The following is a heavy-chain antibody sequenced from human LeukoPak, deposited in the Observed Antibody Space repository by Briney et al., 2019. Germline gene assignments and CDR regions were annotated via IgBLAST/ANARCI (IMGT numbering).Heavy chain of an antibody. CDR3: ARERLTLEGYSYVLNWFDP. J-gene: IGHJ5*02. Sequence: PGGSLRLSCAASGFTFSSYSMNWVRQAPGKGLEWVSSISSSSSYIYYADSVEGRFTISRDNAKNSLYLQMNSLRAEDTAVYYCARERLTLEGYSYVLNWFDPWGQGTLVTVSS. CDR1: GFTFSSYS. CDR2: ISSSSSYI. V-gene: IGHV3-21*01. D-gene: IGHD5-18*01.